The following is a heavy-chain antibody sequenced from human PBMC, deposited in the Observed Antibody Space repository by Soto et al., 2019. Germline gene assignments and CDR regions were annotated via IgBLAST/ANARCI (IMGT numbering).Heavy chain of an antibody. CDR3: TRETVVGITGLEY. D-gene: IGHD1-20*01. J-gene: IGHJ4*02. Sequence: SLRLSCAASGFNVGAFAVNWVRQAPGKGLEWVSGISVSDAFIYYADSVRGRFSISRDASENILYLQMNSLRVDDTALYYCTRETVVGITGLEYWGAGTLVTVSS. CDR1: GFNVGAFA. V-gene: IGHV3-23*01. CDR2: ISVSDAFI.